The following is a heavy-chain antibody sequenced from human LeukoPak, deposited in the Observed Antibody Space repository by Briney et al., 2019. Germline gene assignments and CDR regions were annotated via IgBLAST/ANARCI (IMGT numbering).Heavy chain of an antibody. J-gene: IGHJ4*02. D-gene: IGHD2-15*01. CDR1: GFTFSSYG. CDR2: ISYDGSNK. V-gene: IGHV3-30*03. Sequence: GGSLRLSYAASGFTFSSYGMHWGRQAPGKGLEWVAVISYDGSNKYYADSVKGRFTISRDNSKNTLYLQMNSLRAEDTAVYYCASQGLGDCIGGSCYRFDYWGQGTLVTVSS. CDR3: ASQGLGDCIGGSCYRFDY.